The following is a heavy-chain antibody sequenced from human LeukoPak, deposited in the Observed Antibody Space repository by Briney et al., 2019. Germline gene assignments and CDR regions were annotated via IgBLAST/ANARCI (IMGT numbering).Heavy chain of an antibody. CDR1: GFTFSSYE. J-gene: IGHJ4*02. Sequence: GGSPRLSCAASGFTFSSYEMNWVRQAPGQGLEWVSYISSSGSTIYYADSVKGRFTISRDNAKTSLYLQMQSLRAADTALYYCARDDGVMEDWGQGTLVTVSS. V-gene: IGHV3-48*03. D-gene: IGHD2-8*01. CDR3: ARDDGVMED. CDR2: ISSSGSTI.